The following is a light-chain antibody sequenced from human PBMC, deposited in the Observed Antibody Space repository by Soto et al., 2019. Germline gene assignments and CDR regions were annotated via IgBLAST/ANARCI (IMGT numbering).Light chain of an antibody. Sequence: DIQMTQSPSSLSASVGDRVTITCQASQDISNYLNWYQQKPGKGPELLIYDASNLETGVPSRFSGSGSGTDFTFTISSLQPEDFATYNCQQYESLPPTFGQGTRLEIK. CDR1: QDISNY. J-gene: IGKJ5*01. CDR2: DAS. CDR3: QQYESLPPT. V-gene: IGKV1-33*01.